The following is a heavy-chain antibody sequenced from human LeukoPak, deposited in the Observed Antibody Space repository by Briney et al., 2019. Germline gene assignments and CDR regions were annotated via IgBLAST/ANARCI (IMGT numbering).Heavy chain of an antibody. Sequence: ASVKVSCKLSGYTLTELSMHWVRQAPGKGREWMGGFDPEDGETIYAQKFQGRVTMTEDTSTETAYMELSSLRSEDTAVYYCATDGVAAAPRYYYYGMDVWGQGTTVTVSS. J-gene: IGHJ6*02. CDR2: FDPEDGET. D-gene: IGHD6-13*01. CDR1: GYTLTELS. V-gene: IGHV1-24*01. CDR3: ATDGVAAAPRYYYYGMDV.